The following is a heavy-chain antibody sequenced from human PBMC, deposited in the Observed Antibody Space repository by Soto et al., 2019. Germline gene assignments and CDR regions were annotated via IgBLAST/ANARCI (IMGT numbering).Heavy chain of an antibody. CDR1: GGTFSSYT. CDR3: ARGLTVTDQFYYYYYMDV. D-gene: IGHD4-17*01. CDR2: IIPILGIA. V-gene: IGHV1-69*02. J-gene: IGHJ6*03. Sequence: QVPLVQSGAEVKKPGSSVKVSCKASGGTFSSYTISWVRQAPGQGLEWMGRIIPILGIANYAQKFQGRVRITADTTASTADTEVSRMRSEDTDVYYFARGLTVTDQFYYYYYMDVWGKGTTVTVCS.